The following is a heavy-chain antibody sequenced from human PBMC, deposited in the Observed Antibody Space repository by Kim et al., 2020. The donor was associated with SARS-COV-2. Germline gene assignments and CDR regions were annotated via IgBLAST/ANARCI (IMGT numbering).Heavy chain of an antibody. CDR3: ARGGRVVVAGTPDY. CDR2: INHNGAI. V-gene: IGHV4-34*01. D-gene: IGHD2-15*01. CDR1: GGSFSGYY. J-gene: IGHJ4*02. Sequence: SETLSLTCGISGGSFSGYYMSWVRQPPGKGLQWIGEINHNGAINYNPSLRSRVTISVDTSKDQFSLRLTSVTGADTAIYYCARGGRVVVAGTPDYWGQGTLVTVSS.